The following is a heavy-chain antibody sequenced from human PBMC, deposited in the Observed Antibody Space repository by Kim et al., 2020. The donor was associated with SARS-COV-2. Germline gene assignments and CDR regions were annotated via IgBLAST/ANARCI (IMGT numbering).Heavy chain of an antibody. V-gene: IGHV4-34*01. D-gene: IGHD3-22*01. CDR1: GGSFSGYY. Sequence: SETLSLTCAVYGGSFSGYYWSWIRQPPGKGLEWIGEINHSGSTNYNPSLKSRVTISVDTSKNQFSLKLSSVTAADTAVYYCASSRGVVVIKNYFDYWGQGTLVTVSS. CDR3: ASSRGVVVIKNYFDY. CDR2: INHSGST. J-gene: IGHJ4*02.